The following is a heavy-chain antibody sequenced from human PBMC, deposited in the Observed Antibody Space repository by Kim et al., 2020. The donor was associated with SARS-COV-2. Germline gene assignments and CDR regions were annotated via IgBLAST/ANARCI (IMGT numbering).Heavy chain of an antibody. Sequence: SVKVSCKASGGTFSSYAISWVRQAPGQGLEWMGGIIPIFGTANYAQKFQGRVTITADESTSTAYMELSSLRSEDTAVYYCAVGGNSGWNIDYWGQGTLVTVSS. J-gene: IGHJ4*02. V-gene: IGHV1-69*13. CDR2: IIPIFGTA. D-gene: IGHD6-19*01. CDR1: GGTFSSYA. CDR3: AVGGNSGWNIDY.